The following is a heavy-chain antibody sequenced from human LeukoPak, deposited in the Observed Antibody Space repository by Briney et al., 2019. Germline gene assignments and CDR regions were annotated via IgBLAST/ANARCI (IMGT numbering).Heavy chain of an antibody. CDR3: ARDDILTGY. CDR1: GGSFSGYY. D-gene: IGHD3-9*01. Sequence: SETLSLTCAVYGGSFSGYYWSWIRQPPGKGLERIGEINHSGSTNYNPSLKSRVTISVDTSKNQFSLKLSSVTAADTAVYYCARDDILTGYWGQGTLVTVSS. CDR2: INHSGST. J-gene: IGHJ4*02. V-gene: IGHV4-34*01.